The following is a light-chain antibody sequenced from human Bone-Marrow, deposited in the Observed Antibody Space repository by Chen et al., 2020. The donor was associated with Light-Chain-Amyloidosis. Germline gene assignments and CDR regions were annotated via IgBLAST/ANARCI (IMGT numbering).Light chain of an antibody. CDR2: DNN. V-gene: IGLV1-51*01. Sequence: SVLTQPPSVSPAPGQQVTIACSGSSSNIGDNYVSWYPHLPDTAPKLLIYDNNQRPSGIPDRFSCGNAGTSATLGITGLQTGDEADYYCGTWDSSLSAVVFGGGTKLTVL. J-gene: IGLJ2*01. CDR3: GTWDSSLSAVV. CDR1: SSNIGDNY.